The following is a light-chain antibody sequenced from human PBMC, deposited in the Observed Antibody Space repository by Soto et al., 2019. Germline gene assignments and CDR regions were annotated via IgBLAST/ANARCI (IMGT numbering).Light chain of an antibody. Sequence: EIVLTQSPATLSVSPGESAALSCRASQSVRTKLAWYQQRPGQAPRLLIYGASARATGIPARFGGSGSGTEFTLIITSLQSEDCGVYYCQQHNNWPPITFGQGTPLEI. CDR3: QQHNNWPPIT. V-gene: IGKV3-15*01. J-gene: IGKJ5*01. CDR2: GAS. CDR1: QSVRTK.